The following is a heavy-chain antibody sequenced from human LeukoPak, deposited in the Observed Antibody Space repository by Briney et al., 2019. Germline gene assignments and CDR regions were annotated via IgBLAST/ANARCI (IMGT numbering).Heavy chain of an antibody. V-gene: IGHV3-21*01. CDR2: ISSSSSYI. CDR1: GFTFSSYS. CDR3: ARDREAAADY. J-gene: IGHJ4*02. Sequence: GRSLRLSCSASGFTFSSYSMNWVRQAPGMGLEWVSSISSSSSYIYCADSVKGRFTISRDNAKNSLYLQMNSLRAEDTAVYYCARDREAAADYWGQGTLVTVSS. D-gene: IGHD6-13*01.